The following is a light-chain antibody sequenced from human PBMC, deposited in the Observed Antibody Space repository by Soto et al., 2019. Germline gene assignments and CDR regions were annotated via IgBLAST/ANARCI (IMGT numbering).Light chain of an antibody. Sequence: EIVMTQSPATLSVSPGERATLSCRASQRISSNLAWYQHKPGQAPRLLIYNASNRTTGIPARFSGSGSGTDFTLTISSLQPEDFATYYCLQDYNYPITFGQGTRLEIK. J-gene: IGKJ5*01. CDR2: NAS. CDR3: LQDYNYPIT. CDR1: QRISSN. V-gene: IGKV3D-15*01.